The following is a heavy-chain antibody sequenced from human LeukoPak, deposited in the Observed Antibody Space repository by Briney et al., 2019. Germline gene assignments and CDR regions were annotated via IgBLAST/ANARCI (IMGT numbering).Heavy chain of an antibody. CDR1: GFTFSSYS. Sequence: GGSLRLSCAASGFTFSSYSMNWVRQAPGKGLEWVSSISSSSSYIYYADSVKGRFTISRDNAKNSLYLQMNSLRAEDTAVYYCARGRENSSGRYLAFGGWFDPWGQGTLVTVSS. CDR2: ISSSSSYI. D-gene: IGHD6-19*01. V-gene: IGHV3-21*01. CDR3: ARGRENSSGRYLAFGGWFDP. J-gene: IGHJ5*02.